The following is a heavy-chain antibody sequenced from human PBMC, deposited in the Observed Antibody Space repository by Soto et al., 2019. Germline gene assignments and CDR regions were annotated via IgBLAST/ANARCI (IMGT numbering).Heavy chain of an antibody. D-gene: IGHD3-10*01. V-gene: IGHV1-46*03. CDR3: ALKGSGSYQTFDY. Sequence: ASVKVSCKASGYTFTSYDINWVRQATGQGLEWMGRINPSGGNTSYAQKFQGRVTMTRDTSTSTVYMELSSLRSEDTAVYYCALKGSGSYQTFDYWGQGTLVTVSS. CDR1: GYTFTSYD. J-gene: IGHJ4*02. CDR2: INPSGGNT.